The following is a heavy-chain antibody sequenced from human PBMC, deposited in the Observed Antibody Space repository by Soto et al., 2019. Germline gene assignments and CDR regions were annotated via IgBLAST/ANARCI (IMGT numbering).Heavy chain of an antibody. J-gene: IGHJ6*01. CDR3: ARGGYYDSSVARNYHYYGMDV. D-gene: IGHD3-22*01. Sequence: ASVKVSCKASGYSFSSYGITWVRQAPGQGLEWLGWISPYNDDTKYAQRLQGRVTMTTDTSTRTAYMDIRGLRSDDTAIYYCARGGYYDSSVARNYHYYGMDVWG. V-gene: IGHV1-18*01. CDR2: ISPYNDDT. CDR1: GYSFSSYG.